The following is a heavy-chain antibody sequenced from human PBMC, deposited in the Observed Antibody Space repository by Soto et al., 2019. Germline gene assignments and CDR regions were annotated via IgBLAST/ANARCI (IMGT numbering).Heavy chain of an antibody. D-gene: IGHD4-4*01. V-gene: IGHV3-30-3*01. Sequence: XVSLRLSCAASGFTFSSYAMHWVRQAPGKGLEWVAVISYDGSNKYYADSVKGRFTISRDNSKNTLYLQMNSLRAEDTAVYYCARGTFNDYSIYTAPDVWGQGTTVTVSS. CDR1: GFTFSSYA. CDR3: ARGTFNDYSIYTAPDV. CDR2: ISYDGSNK. J-gene: IGHJ6*02.